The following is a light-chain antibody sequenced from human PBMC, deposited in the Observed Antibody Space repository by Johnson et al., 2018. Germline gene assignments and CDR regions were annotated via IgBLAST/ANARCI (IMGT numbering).Light chain of an antibody. J-gene: IGLJ1*01. Sequence: QSVLTQPPSVSAAPGQKVTISCSGSSSNIGNNYVSWYQQLPGTAPKLLIYENNKRPSGIPDRFSGSKSGTSATLGITGLRTGDEADYYCGTWDFSLSAGNVFGTGTNVTVL. V-gene: IGLV1-51*02. CDR1: SSNIGNNY. CDR3: GTWDFSLSAGNV. CDR2: ENN.